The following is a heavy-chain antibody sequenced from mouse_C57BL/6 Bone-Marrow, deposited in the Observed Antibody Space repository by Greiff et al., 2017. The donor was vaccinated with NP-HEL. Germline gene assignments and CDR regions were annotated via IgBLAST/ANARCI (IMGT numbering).Heavy chain of an antibody. CDR1: GYTFTDYN. Sequence: VQLQQSGPELVKPGASVKMSCKASGYTFTDYNMHWVKQSHGKSLEWIGYINPNNGGTSYNQQFKGKATLTVNKSSSTAYMELRSLTSEDSAVYYCARYYGSRGYYYAMDYWGQGTSVTVSS. CDR3: ARYYGSRGYYYAMDY. J-gene: IGHJ4*01. V-gene: IGHV1-22*01. D-gene: IGHD1-1*01. CDR2: INPNNGGT.